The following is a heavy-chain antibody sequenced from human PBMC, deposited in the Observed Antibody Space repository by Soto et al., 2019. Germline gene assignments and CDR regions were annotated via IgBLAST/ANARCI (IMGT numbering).Heavy chain of an antibody. V-gene: IGHV3-48*03. CDR1: GFTFSSSE. Sequence: EVQLVESGGGLAQPGGSLRLSCAVSGFTFSSSEMYWVRQAPGKGLEWISYIHPSGQPIFYADSLKVRFTISRDNANNSLFLQLNSLLAEDTAVYYCAIRARRWGQGTMVTVSS. J-gene: IGHJ3*01. D-gene: IGHD1-26*01. CDR3: AIRARR. CDR2: IHPSGQPI.